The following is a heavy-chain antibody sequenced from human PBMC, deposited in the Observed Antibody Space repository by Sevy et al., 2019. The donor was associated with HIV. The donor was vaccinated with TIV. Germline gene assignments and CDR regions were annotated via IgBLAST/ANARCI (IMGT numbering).Heavy chain of an antibody. V-gene: IGHV4-59*01. CDR2: IYYSGST. Sequence: SETLSLTCTVSGGSISSYYWSWIRQPPGKGLEWIGYIYYSGSTNYNPSLKSRVTISVDTSKNQFSLKLSSVTAADTAVYYCARAIAQYSSGWYFDYWGQGTLVTVSS. D-gene: IGHD6-19*01. J-gene: IGHJ4*02. CDR3: ARAIAQYSSGWYFDY. CDR1: GGSISSYY.